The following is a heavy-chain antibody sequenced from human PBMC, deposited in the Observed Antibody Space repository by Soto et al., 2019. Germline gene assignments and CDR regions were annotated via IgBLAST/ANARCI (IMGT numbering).Heavy chain of an antibody. V-gene: IGHV3-7*03. CDR1: GFTFGGYW. J-gene: IGHJ4*01. CDR3: ARGRGAFYENSDFFDF. D-gene: IGHD3-22*01. CDR2: IKPDGGDK. Sequence: EVQLAESGGGLVQRGGSLRLSCTASGFTFGGYWMTWVRQAQGMGLEWVADIKPDGGDKNYAASVAGRFIISRDNVKNSLNLQMYSLRIEDTAVYYCARGRGAFYENSDFFDFWGHGVLVTVSS.